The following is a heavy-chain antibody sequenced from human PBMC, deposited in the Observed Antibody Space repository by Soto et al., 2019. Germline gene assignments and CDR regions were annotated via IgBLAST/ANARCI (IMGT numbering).Heavy chain of an antibody. D-gene: IGHD3-9*01. Sequence: TGGSLRLSCAASGFSFSISPMHWVRQAPGKGLQYVSTISSDGDITYYADSVKGRFTISRDNSKNTLYLQMNSLRPEDTAVYYCVKVSTFYDILTGYYSTNFFDPWGQGTLVTVSS. V-gene: IGHV3-64D*06. CDR3: VKVSTFYDILTGYYSTNFFDP. CDR2: ISSDGDIT. CDR1: GFSFSISP. J-gene: IGHJ5*02.